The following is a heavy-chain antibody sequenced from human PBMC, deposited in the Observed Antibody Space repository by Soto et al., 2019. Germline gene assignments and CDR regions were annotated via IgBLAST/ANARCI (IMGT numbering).Heavy chain of an antibody. CDR1: GFSLSTSGVG. CDR3: APSSVANDFWTPNASDI. Sequence: QITLKESGPTLVNPTQTLTLTCTFSGFSLSTSGVGVGWIRQPPGKALEWLALIYWDDDKRYSPPLKRSLTIPKDTSNNQVVLTMTNMDPVDTATYYCAPSSVANDFWTPNASDIWGQGTMVTVSS. D-gene: IGHD3-3*01. V-gene: IGHV2-5*02. CDR2: IYWDDDK. J-gene: IGHJ3*02.